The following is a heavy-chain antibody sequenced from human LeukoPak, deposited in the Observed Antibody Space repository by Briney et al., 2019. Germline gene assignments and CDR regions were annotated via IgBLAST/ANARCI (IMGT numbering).Heavy chain of an antibody. CDR3: ARPVYYDSSGYYYFDY. CDR2: IYPGDSDT. Sequence: GESLKISCKGSGYSFTSYWIGWVRQMPGKGLEWMGIIYPGDSDTRYSPSFQGQVTISADKSISTAYLQWSSLKASDTAMYYCARPVYYDSSGYYYFDYWGQGTLVTASS. D-gene: IGHD3-22*01. J-gene: IGHJ4*02. CDR1: GYSFTSYW. V-gene: IGHV5-51*01.